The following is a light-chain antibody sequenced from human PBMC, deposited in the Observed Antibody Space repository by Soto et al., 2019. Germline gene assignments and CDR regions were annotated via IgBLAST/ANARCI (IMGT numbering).Light chain of an antibody. Sequence: LTQPPSASGSPGQSVTISCTGTSSDVGGYNYVSRYQQHPGKAPKLMIYEVSKRPSGVPDRFSGSKSGNTASLTVSGLQAEDEADYYCSSYAGSNNYVFGTGTKVTVL. V-gene: IGLV2-8*01. CDR3: SSYAGSNNYV. CDR1: SSDVGGYNY. CDR2: EVS. J-gene: IGLJ1*01.